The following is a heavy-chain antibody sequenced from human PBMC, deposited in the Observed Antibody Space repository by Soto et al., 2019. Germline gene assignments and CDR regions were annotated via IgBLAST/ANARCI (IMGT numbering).Heavy chain of an antibody. Sequence: PSETLSLTRALSGGFISSINWWSWVRQPPGKGLEWIGEIYHSGSTNYNPSLKSRVTISVDKSKNQFSLKLSSVTAADTAVYYCARDTAVAGVEYWGQGTLVTVS. CDR1: GGFISSINW. V-gene: IGHV4-4*02. J-gene: IGHJ4*02. CDR3: ARDTAVAGVEY. CDR2: IYHSGST. D-gene: IGHD6-19*01.